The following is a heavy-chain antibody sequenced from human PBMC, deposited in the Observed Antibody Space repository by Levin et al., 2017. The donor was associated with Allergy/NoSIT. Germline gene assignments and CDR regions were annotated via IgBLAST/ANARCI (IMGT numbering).Heavy chain of an antibody. Sequence: AGGSLRLSCAASGFTFSSYGMHWVRQAPGKGLEWVAVIWYDGSNKYYADSVKGRFTISRDNSKNTLYLQMNSLRAEDTAVYYCARDYPPHSSSWYSPPHFDYWGQGTLVTVSS. CDR3: ARDYPPHSSSWYSPPHFDY. CDR2: IWYDGSNK. J-gene: IGHJ4*02. D-gene: IGHD6-13*01. CDR1: GFTFSSYG. V-gene: IGHV3-33*01.